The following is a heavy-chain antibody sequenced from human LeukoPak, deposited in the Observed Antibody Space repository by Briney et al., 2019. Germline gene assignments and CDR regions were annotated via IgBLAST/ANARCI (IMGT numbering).Heavy chain of an antibody. Sequence: SETLSLTCTVSGGSVSNYYWSWIRQPPEKGLEWLAYMYYGGTSNYNPSLKSRVTMSVDSSKNQLSLRLSSVTAADTAVYYCARHITGRAGGDFDYWGQGALVTVSS. J-gene: IGHJ4*02. D-gene: IGHD3-10*01. V-gene: IGHV4-59*08. CDR1: GGSVSNYY. CDR2: MYYGGTS. CDR3: ARHITGRAGGDFDY.